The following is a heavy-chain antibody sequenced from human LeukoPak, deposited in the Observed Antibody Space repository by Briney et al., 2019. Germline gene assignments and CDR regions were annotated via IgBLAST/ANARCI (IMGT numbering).Heavy chain of an antibody. Sequence: ASVKVSCKSSGYTFSSYYIHWVRQAPGQGLEWMGLINPTGGITTYAQKFQGRVTMTRDMSTSTVYMELSSLRFEDTAVYYCARVPRYYYDSHGYLLDYWGQGTLVTVSS. CDR2: INPTGGIT. CDR3: ARVPRYYYDSHGYLLDY. D-gene: IGHD3-22*01. V-gene: IGHV1-46*01. CDR1: GYTFSSYY. J-gene: IGHJ4*02.